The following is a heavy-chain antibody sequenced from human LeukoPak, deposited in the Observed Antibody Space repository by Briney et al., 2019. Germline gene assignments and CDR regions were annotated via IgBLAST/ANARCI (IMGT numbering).Heavy chain of an antibody. Sequence: GKSLRLSCAASGFTFSSYGMHWVRQAPGKGLEWVAVICYDGRNKHYADSVKGRFTISRDNARNTLFLQMNSLRAEDTAVYYCARDPYSSSSGSGVYWGQGTLATVSS. D-gene: IGHD6-13*01. CDR1: GFTFSSYG. CDR2: ICYDGRNK. CDR3: ARDPYSSSSGSGVY. V-gene: IGHV3-33*01. J-gene: IGHJ4*02.